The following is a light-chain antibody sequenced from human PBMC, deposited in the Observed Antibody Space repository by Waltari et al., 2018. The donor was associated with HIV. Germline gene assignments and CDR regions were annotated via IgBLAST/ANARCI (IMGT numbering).Light chain of an antibody. CDR3: AAWDDSLNGVV. CDR2: SNN. Sequence: QSVLTQPPSASGTPGQRVTISCSGSSSNIGRNTVNWYQQLPRTAPKLLMYSNNQRPSGVPDRFSGSKSGTSASLAINGLQSEDEADYYCAAWDDSLNGVVFGGGTKLTVL. V-gene: IGLV1-44*01. CDR1: SSNIGRNT. J-gene: IGLJ2*01.